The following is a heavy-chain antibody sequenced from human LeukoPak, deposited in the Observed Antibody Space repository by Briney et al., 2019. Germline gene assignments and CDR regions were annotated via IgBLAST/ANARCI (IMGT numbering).Heavy chain of an antibody. Sequence: QPGGSLRLSCAASGFTFDDYAIHWVRQAPGKGLEWVSGLSWNAANIGYAESVRGRFTISRDNAGNSLYLQMNSLRPEDTALYYCAKALGSTVTTRTYFDYWGQGTLVTVSS. V-gene: IGHV3-9*01. CDR1: GFTFDDYA. CDR3: AKALGSTVTTRTYFDY. CDR2: LSWNAANI. J-gene: IGHJ4*02. D-gene: IGHD4-17*01.